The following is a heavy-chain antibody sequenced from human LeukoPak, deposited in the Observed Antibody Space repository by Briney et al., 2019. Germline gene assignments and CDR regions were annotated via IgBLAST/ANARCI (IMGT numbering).Heavy chain of an antibody. CDR3: ARFNFLLYSSSHNWFDP. J-gene: IGHJ5*02. Sequence: SETLSLTCTVSGGSISSYYWSWIRQPPGKGLEWIGYIYHSGSTKYNPSLKSRVTISVDTSKKQFPLKLSSVTAADTAVYYCARFNFLLYSSSHNWFDPWGQGILVTVSS. D-gene: IGHD6-13*01. CDR1: GGSISSYY. CDR2: IYHSGST. V-gene: IGHV4-59*01.